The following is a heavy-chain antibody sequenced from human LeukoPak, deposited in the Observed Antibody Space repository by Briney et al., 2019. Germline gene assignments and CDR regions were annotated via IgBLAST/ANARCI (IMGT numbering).Heavy chain of an antibody. J-gene: IGHJ4*02. CDR1: GFTFSRYA. D-gene: IGHD6-19*01. CDR3: AKDGISGWYGNHFDF. V-gene: IGHV3-23*01. CDR2: ISGSGGST. Sequence: PGGSPRLSCAASGFTFSRYAMSWVRQAPGTGLEWVSAISGSGGSTYYADSVKGRFTISRDNSKNTLYLQMNGLTAVYSAVYYCAKDGISGWYGNHFDFWGQGTLVTGSS.